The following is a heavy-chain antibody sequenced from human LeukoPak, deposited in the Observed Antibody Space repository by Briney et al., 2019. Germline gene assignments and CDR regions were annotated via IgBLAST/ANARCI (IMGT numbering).Heavy chain of an antibody. CDR1: GYSFTDYW. CDR2: IDPSDSYT. Sequence: GESLKISCKGSGYSFTDYWFSWVRQPPGKGLEWMGRIDPSDSYTSYKKAFQGHVAISVDKSISTAYLQWSSLKASDTAMYFCARMTNNYDSGTYQSDAFDIWGQGTMVTVSP. CDR3: ARMTNNYDSGTYQSDAFDI. D-gene: IGHD3-10*01. V-gene: IGHV5-10-1*01. J-gene: IGHJ3*02.